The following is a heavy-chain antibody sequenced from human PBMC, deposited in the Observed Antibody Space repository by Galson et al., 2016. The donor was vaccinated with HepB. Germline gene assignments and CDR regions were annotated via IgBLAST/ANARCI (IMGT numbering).Heavy chain of an antibody. D-gene: IGHD3-3*01. CDR1: GFTFSNCA. V-gene: IGHV3-49*03. CDR3: NRVVGLDYDFWSGYPGFDY. J-gene: IGHJ4*02. Sequence: SLRLSCAASGFTFSNCAMSWFRQAPGKGLEWVGFIRSNGYGGTTEYAASVKGRFTISRDDSKSIAYLQMNSLKTEDTAVYYCNRVVGLDYDFWSGYPGFDYWGQGTLVTVSS. CDR2: IRSNGYGGTT.